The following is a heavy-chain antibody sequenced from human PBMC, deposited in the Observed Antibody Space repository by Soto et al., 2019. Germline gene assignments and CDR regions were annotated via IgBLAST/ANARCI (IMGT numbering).Heavy chain of an antibody. J-gene: IGHJ3*01. CDR1: GFIFTNYA. Sequence: GGSLRLSCAASGFIFTNYAMNWIRQAAGKGLEWVSVIGGRGNSAYYADSVQGRFTISRDNSKNTLSLQMSSLTADDTAIYYCVREGRGAFDFWGRGTMVT. CDR2: IGGRGNSA. CDR3: VREGRGAFDF. D-gene: IGHD5-12*01. V-gene: IGHV3-23*01.